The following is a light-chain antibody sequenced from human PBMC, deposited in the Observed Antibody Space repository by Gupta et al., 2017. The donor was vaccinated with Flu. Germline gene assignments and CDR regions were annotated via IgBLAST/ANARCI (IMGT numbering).Light chain of an antibody. CDR2: EVS. J-gene: IGLJ1*01. CDR3: CSYTSSSTRV. V-gene: IGLV2-14*01. Sequence: QSALTQPASVSGSPGQSITISCTGTSSDVGGYKFVSWYQQHPGKAPKLLIYEVSSRPSGMSNRFSGSKSGNTASLTISGLQVDDEADYYCCSYTSSSTRVFGTGTKVTVL. CDR1: SSDVGGYKF.